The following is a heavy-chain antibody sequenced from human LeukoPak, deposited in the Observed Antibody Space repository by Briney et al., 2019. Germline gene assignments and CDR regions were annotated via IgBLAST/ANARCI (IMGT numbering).Heavy chain of an antibody. Sequence: PGGSLRLSCAASGFTFSSYSMHWVRQAPGKGLVWVSGINSNGSSTCYADSVKGRFSISRDNAKNTLYLQMSRMRADVTAVDDCEKVEEAELQLPSYIDYWGQGTLVTVSS. CDR3: EKVEEAELQLPSYIDY. CDR2: INSNGSST. CDR1: GFTFSSYS. J-gene: IGHJ4*02. D-gene: IGHD1-1*01. V-gene: IGHV3-74*01.